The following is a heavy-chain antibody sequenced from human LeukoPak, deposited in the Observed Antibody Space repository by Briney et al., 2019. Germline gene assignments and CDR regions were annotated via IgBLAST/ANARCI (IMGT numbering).Heavy chain of an antibody. J-gene: IGHJ6*03. Sequence: SETLSLTCTVSGGSIRSDYWSWIRQPPGKGLEWVGYTHYSGSPNYNPSLTSRVTISVDTSKTQFSLKLSSVTAADTAVYYCARTTEAHSWRTRYYDYYMDVWGKGTTVTVSS. CDR1: GGSIRSDY. CDR2: THYSGSP. CDR3: ARTTEAHSWRTRYYDYYMDV. V-gene: IGHV4-59*01. D-gene: IGHD6-13*01.